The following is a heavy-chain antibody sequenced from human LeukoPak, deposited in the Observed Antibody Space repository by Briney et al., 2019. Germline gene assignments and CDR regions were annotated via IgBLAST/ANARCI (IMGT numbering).Heavy chain of an antibody. CDR2: ISSSSSTI. V-gene: IGHV3-48*01. CDR3: AREVVGATSWFDP. D-gene: IGHD1-26*01. J-gene: IGHJ5*02. Sequence: GRSLRLSCAASGFTFSIYSMNWVRQPPGNGLEWVSYISSSSSTIYYADSVKGRFTISRDNAKNSLYLQMNSLRAEDTAVYYCAREVVGATSWFDPWGQGTLVTVSS. CDR1: GFTFSIYS.